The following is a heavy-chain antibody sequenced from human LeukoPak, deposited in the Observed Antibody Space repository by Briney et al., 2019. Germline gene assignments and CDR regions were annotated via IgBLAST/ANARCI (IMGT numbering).Heavy chain of an antibody. CDR3: ARGMSNFDY. V-gene: IGHV3-21*01. J-gene: IGHJ4*02. Sequence: GGSLRLSCAASGFTFSSYSMNWVRQAPGKGLEWVSSISSSSSCIYYADSVKGRFTISRDNAKNSLYLQMNSLGAEDTAVYYCARGMSNFDYWGQGTLVTVSS. CDR1: GFTFSSYS. CDR2: ISSSSSCI.